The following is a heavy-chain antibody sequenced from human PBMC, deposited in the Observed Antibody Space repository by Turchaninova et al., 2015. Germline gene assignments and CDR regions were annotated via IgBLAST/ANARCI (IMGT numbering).Heavy chain of an antibody. CDR1: GGSISSNDHY. J-gene: IGHJ2*01. D-gene: IGHD2-15*01. CDR2: IHYGATT. CDR3: GRAPCSGNNCNYRYLEL. Sequence: QLQLQESGPGLVKPSETLSLTCTVSGGSISSNDHYWGWVRQPPGKGLEWIGNIHYGATTYCKPSLKSRVIISGDTANHPFSLVLGSVTAAETAVYYRGRAPCSGNNCNYRYLELLGRGTLVTVSS. V-gene: IGHV4-39*07.